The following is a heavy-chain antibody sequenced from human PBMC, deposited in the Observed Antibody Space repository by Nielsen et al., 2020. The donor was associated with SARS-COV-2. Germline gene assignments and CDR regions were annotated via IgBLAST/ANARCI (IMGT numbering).Heavy chain of an antibody. D-gene: IGHD1-1*01. Sequence: WVRQAPGQGLEWMGWINTNTGNPTYAQGFTGRFVFSLDTSVSTAYLQISSLEAEDTAVYYCARNLFYVLDYYYYYYGMDVWGQGTTVTVSS. V-gene: IGHV7-4-1*02. CDR2: INTNTGNP. CDR3: ARNLFYVLDYYYYYYGMDV. J-gene: IGHJ6*02.